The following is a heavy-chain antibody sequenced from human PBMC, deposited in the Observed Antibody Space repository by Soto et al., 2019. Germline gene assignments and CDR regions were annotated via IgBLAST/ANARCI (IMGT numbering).Heavy chain of an antibody. Sequence: ASVKVSCKASGYTFTGYYMHWVRQAPGQGLEWMGWINPNSGGTNYAQKFQGWVTMTRDTSISTAYMELSRLRSDDTAVYYCARSMVRDSPINADYYYGMDVWGKGTTVTVSS. CDR1: GYTFTGYY. J-gene: IGHJ6*04. D-gene: IGHD3-10*01. V-gene: IGHV1-2*04. CDR3: ARSMVRDSPINADYYYGMDV. CDR2: INPNSGGT.